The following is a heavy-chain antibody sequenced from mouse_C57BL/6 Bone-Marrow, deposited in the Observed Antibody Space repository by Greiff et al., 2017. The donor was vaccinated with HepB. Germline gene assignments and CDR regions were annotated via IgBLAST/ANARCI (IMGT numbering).Heavy chain of an antibody. CDR2: IHPNSGST. CDR1: GYTFTSYW. V-gene: IGHV1-64*01. Sequence: QVQLQQPGAELVKPGASVKLSCKASGYTFTSYWMHWVKQRPGQGLEWIGMIHPNSGSTNYNEKLKSKATLTVDKSSSTAYMQLSSLTSEDSAVYYCARGLGAWFAYWGQGTLVTVSA. CDR3: ARGLGAWFAY. J-gene: IGHJ3*01. D-gene: IGHD3-3*01.